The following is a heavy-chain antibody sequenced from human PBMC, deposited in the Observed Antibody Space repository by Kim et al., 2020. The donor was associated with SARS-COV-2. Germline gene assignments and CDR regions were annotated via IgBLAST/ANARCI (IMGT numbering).Heavy chain of an antibody. Sequence: SVKGRFTISRDNAKNSLYLQMNSLRAEDTAVYYCARGGYDFWSGFYGMDVWGQGTTVTVSS. J-gene: IGHJ6*02. V-gene: IGHV3-48*03. D-gene: IGHD3-3*01. CDR3: ARGGYDFWSGFYGMDV.